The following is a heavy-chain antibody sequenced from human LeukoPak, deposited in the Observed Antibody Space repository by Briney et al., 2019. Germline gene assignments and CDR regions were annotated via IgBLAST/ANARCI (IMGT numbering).Heavy chain of an antibody. CDR3: ARSPHDYGDYHGDY. V-gene: IGHV3-53*01. Sequence: GSLRLSCAASGFTVSDHYMSWVRQAPGQGLESVSLIYSGGSTYYADSVKGRFTISRDNSKNTLYLQMNSLRAEDTAVYYCARSPHDYGDYHGDYWGQGTLVTVSS. D-gene: IGHD4-17*01. CDR2: IYSGGST. J-gene: IGHJ4*02. CDR1: GFTVSDHY.